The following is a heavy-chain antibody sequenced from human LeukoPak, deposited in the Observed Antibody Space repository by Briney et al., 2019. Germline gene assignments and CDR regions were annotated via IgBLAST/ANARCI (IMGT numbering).Heavy chain of an antibody. Sequence: GGSLRLSCAASGFTFSSYAMSWVRQAPGKGLEWVSVIYRGGSTKYADSVKGRFTISRDNSKNTLYLQMNSLRAEDTAVYYCAKDRGGNSGLTDYWGQGTLVTVSS. J-gene: IGHJ4*02. V-gene: IGHV3-23*03. D-gene: IGHD4-23*01. CDR1: GFTFSSYA. CDR3: AKDRGGNSGLTDY. CDR2: IYRGGST.